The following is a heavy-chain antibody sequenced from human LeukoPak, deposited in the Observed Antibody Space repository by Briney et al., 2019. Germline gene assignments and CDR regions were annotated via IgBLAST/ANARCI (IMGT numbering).Heavy chain of an antibody. CDR1: GFTFSSYA. J-gene: IGHJ4*02. Sequence: GGSLRLSCAASGFTFSSYAVHWVRQAPGKGLEWVAVISYDGSNKYYADSVKGRFTISRDNSKNTLYLQMNSLRAADTAVYYYARVSFDWLLNYYFNYWGQGTLVTVSS. V-gene: IGHV3-30-3*01. CDR3: ARVSFDWLLNYYFNY. D-gene: IGHD3-9*01. CDR2: ISYDGSNK.